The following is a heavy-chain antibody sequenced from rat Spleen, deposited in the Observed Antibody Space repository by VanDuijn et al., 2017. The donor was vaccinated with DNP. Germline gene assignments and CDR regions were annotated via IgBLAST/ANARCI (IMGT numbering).Heavy chain of an antibody. CDR1: GFTFSTAW. J-gene: IGHJ4*01. CDR3: ALDVYYGVMDA. CDR2: IKAKSNNYAT. V-gene: IGHV6-6*01. Sequence: EVQVLESGGGLVQPGNSLKLSCATSGFTFSTAWMYWYRQFPEKRLEWVARIKAKSNNYATDYTESVKGRFTISRDDSKSSIYLQMNNLKEEDTAMYYCALDVYYGVMDAWGQGASVTVSS. D-gene: IGHD1-6*01.